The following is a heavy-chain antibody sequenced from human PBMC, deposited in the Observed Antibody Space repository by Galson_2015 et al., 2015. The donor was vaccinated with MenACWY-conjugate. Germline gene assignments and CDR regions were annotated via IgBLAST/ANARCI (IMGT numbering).Heavy chain of an antibody. CDR1: GFSLSSCG. D-gene: IGHD1-14*01. CDR2: IWSNGINN. Sequence: SLRLSCAASGFSLSSCGMHWVRQAPGKGLEWLAVIWSNGINNYYADSVRGRFTISRDDSKHSLLLQMNSLRVDDTAVYYCAREREPYDAFDVWGQGTMVTVSS. V-gene: IGHV3-33*01. J-gene: IGHJ3*01. CDR3: AREREPYDAFDV.